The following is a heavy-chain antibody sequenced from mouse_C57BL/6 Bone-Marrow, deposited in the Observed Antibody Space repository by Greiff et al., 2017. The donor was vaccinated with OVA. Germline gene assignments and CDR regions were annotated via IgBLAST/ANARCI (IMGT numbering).Heavy chain of an antibody. Sequence: VKLMESGAELARPGASVKLSCKASGYTFTSYGISWVKQRPGQGLEWIGEIYPRSGNTYYNEKFKGKATLTADKSSSTAYMELRSLTSEDSAVYFCARYTRYYNAMDYWGQGTSVTVAS. J-gene: IGHJ4*01. D-gene: IGHD2-14*01. V-gene: IGHV1-81*01. CDR1: GYTFTSYG. CDR3: ARYTRYYNAMDY. CDR2: IYPRSGNT.